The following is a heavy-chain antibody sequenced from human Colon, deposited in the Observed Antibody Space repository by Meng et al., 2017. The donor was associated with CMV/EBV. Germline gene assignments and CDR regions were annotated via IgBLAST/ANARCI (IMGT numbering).Heavy chain of an antibody. CDR3: ASRTYYDFWSGYFSY. V-gene: IGHV1-69*05. J-gene: IGHJ4*02. CDR2: ITPIFGTA. CDR1: GGPFSSYG. Sequence: SGGPFSSYGISWVRQAPGQGLEWMGGITPIFGTANYAQKFQGRVTITTDESTSTAYMELSSLRSEDTAVYYCASRTYYDFWSGYFSYWGQGTLVTVSS. D-gene: IGHD3-3*01.